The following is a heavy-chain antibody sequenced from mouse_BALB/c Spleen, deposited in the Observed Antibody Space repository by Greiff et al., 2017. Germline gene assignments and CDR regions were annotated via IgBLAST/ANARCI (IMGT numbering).Heavy chain of an antibody. V-gene: IGHV1-5*01. CDR3: TRYYVYKGFDY. D-gene: IGHD1-2*01. CDR2: IYPGNSDT. J-gene: IGHJ2*01. CDR1: GYTFTSYW. Sequence: VQLQQSGTVLARPGASVKMSCKASGYTFTSYWMHWVKQRPGQGLEWIGAIYPGNSDTSYNQKFKGKAKLTAVTSTSTAYMELSSLTNEDSAVYYCTRYYVYKGFDYWGQGTTLTVSS.